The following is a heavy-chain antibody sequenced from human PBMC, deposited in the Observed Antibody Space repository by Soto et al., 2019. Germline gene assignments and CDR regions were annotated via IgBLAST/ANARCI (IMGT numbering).Heavy chain of an antibody. D-gene: IGHD4-17*01. Sequence: ASVKVSCKASGYTFTGYYMHWVRQAPGQGLEWMGWINPNSGGTNYAQRFQGRVTMTRDTSISTAYMELSRLRSDDTAVYYCARVLARYGDYVIDYWGQGTLVTVSS. V-gene: IGHV1-2*02. J-gene: IGHJ4*02. CDR2: INPNSGGT. CDR3: ARVLARYGDYVIDY. CDR1: GYTFTGYY.